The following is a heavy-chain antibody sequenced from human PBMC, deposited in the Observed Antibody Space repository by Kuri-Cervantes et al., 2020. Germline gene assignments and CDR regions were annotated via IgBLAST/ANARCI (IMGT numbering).Heavy chain of an antibody. CDR1: GYTFTSYD. CDR3: ARDQDCTNGICIPDF. CDR2: INPNSGNT. D-gene: IGHD2-8*01. Sequence: ASVKVSCKASGYTFTSYDIYWVRQATGQGLEWMGWINPNSGNTGYAQKFQGRVTMTRKTSISTAYMELSSLRSEDTAVYYCARDQDCTNGICIPDFWGQGTLVTVSS. V-gene: IGHV1-8*02. J-gene: IGHJ4*02.